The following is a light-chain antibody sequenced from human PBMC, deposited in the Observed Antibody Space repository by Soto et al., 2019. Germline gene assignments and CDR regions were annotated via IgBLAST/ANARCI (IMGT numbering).Light chain of an antibody. CDR1: DIGSKS. Sequence: SYELTQSPSVSVAPGKTARITCGESDIGSKSVHWYQQKPGQAPVLVIYYDRHRPSGIPERFSGSNSGNTATLTISRVAAVDEADYGCQVWESGSDHVVFGGGTKRPVL. V-gene: IGLV3-21*01. J-gene: IGLJ2*01. CDR2: YDR. CDR3: QVWESGSDHVV.